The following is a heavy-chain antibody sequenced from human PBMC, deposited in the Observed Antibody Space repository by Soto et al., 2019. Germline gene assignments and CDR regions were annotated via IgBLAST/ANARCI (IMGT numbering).Heavy chain of an antibody. CDR2: ISGVGGTT. CDR1: EFTFSSYA. V-gene: IGHV3-23*01. J-gene: IGHJ4*02. D-gene: IGHD6-19*01. CDR3: AKEGRKDSSGWYLDY. Sequence: EVQLLESGGGLVQPGGSLRLSCTASEFTFSSYAMSWVRQAPGKGLDWVSGISGVGGTTYHSDSVKGRFTISRDNSKNTLYLQINSLRAEDTAVYYCAKEGRKDSSGWYLDYWGQGTLVTVSS.